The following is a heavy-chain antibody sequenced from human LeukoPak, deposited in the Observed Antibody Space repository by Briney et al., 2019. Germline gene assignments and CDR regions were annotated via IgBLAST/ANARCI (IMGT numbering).Heavy chain of an antibody. D-gene: IGHD3-9*01. CDR1: GFTFSDHY. CDR2: IRNKINTYTT. J-gene: IGHJ4*02. CDR3: TRDLLYYDFLTAESPRSFDY. V-gene: IGHV3-72*01. Sequence: PGGSLRLSCGASGFTFSDHYMDWVRQAPGKGLEWVGRIRNKINTYTTTYAASVKGRFNISRDDSKSLAYLQVNSLKTEDTAVYFCTRDLLYYDFLTAESPRSFDYWGQGTLVTVSS.